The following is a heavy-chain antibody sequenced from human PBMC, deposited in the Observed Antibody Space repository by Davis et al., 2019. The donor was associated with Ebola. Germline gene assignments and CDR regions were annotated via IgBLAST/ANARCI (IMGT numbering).Heavy chain of an antibody. Sequence: LSLTCAASGFTFDDYTMHWVRQAPGKGLEWVSLISWDGGSTYYADSVKGRFTISRDNSKNSLYLQMNSLRTEDTALYYCAKDKSYYDRPDGMDVWGQGTTVTVSS. D-gene: IGHD3-22*01. CDR3: AKDKSYYDRPDGMDV. CDR2: ISWDGGST. J-gene: IGHJ6*02. CDR1: GFTFDDYT. V-gene: IGHV3-43*01.